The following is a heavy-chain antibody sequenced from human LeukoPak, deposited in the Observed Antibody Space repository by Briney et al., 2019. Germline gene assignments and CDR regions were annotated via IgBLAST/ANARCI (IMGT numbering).Heavy chain of an antibody. CDR2: ISSSGSTI. CDR3: ATHIAAAPGWWFDP. Sequence: GGSLRLSCAASGFTFSDYYMSWIRQAPGKGLEWVSYISSSGSTIYYADSVKGRFTISRDNAKNSLYLQMNSLRAEDTAVYYCATHIAAAPGWWFDPWGQGTLVTVSS. CDR1: GFTFSDYY. V-gene: IGHV3-11*04. J-gene: IGHJ5*02. D-gene: IGHD6-13*01.